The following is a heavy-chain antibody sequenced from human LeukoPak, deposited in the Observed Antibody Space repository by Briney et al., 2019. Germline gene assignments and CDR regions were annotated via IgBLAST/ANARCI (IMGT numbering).Heavy chain of an antibody. D-gene: IGHD3-22*01. Sequence: GGSLRLSCAASGFTFSSYGMHWVRQAPGKGLEWVAVISYDGSNKYYADSVKGRFTTSRDNSKNTLYLQMNSLRAEDTAVYYCAKGPKDYYDSSGQIDYWGQGTLVTVSS. CDR3: AKGPKDYYDSSGQIDY. V-gene: IGHV3-30*18. CDR2: ISYDGSNK. CDR1: GFTFSSYG. J-gene: IGHJ4*02.